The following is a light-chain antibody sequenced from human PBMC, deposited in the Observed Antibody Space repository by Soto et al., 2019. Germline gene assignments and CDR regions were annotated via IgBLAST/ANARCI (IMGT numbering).Light chain of an antibody. J-gene: IGLJ1*01. V-gene: IGLV2-14*03. CDR2: EVS. CDR3: SSYTASSTLL. Sequence: QSALTQPASVSGSPGQSITISCTGTSSDLAIYNYVSWYQQQPGKAPKLLISEVSNRPSGVSNRFSGSKSGNTASLTISGLQADDEADYYCSSYTASSTLLFGTGTKLTVL. CDR1: SSDLAIYNY.